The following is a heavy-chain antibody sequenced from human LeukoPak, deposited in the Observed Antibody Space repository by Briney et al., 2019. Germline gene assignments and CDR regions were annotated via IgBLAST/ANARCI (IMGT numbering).Heavy chain of an antibody. CDR3: ARHETYYYGSGSPGP. CDR2: IYPGDSDT. V-gene: IGHV5-51*01. Sequence: GESLKISCKGSGYSFTSYWIGWVRQMPGKGLEWMGIIYPGDSDTRYSPSFQGQVTISADKSISTAYLQWSSLKASDTAMYYCARHETYYYGSGSPGPWGQGTLVTVSS. D-gene: IGHD3-10*01. J-gene: IGHJ5*02. CDR1: GYSFTSYW.